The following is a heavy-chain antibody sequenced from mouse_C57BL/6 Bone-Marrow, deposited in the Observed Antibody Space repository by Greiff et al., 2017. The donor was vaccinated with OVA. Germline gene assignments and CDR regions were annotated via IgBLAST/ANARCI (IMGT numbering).Heavy chain of an antibody. CDR3: ARHRNDGYYGGWYFDV. Sequence: EVQRVESGGGLVKPGGSLKLSCAASGFTFSSYTLSWVRQTPEKRLEWVATISGGGGNSYYPDSVKGRFTISRDNTKSALYLQMSSLRSEDTALYYCARHRNDGYYGGWYFDVWGTGTTVTVSS. V-gene: IGHV5-9*01. CDR2: ISGGGGNS. CDR1: GFTFSSYT. D-gene: IGHD2-3*01. J-gene: IGHJ1*03.